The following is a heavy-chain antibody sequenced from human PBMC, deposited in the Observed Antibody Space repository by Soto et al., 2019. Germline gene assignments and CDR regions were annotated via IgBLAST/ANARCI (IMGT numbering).Heavy chain of an antibody. V-gene: IGHV1-18*04. CDR2: ISAYNGKT. CDR1: GYTFTSYG. J-gene: IGHJ5*02. Sequence: ASVKVSCKASGYTFTSYGISWVRQAPGQGLEWMGWISAYNGKTTYAQKSQGRVTLTTDTSTRTAYMELWSPRSDDTAVYYCAREGYYDFRSGSYTPANWFDPWGQGTLVTVSS. CDR3: AREGYYDFRSGSYTPANWFDP. D-gene: IGHD3-3*01.